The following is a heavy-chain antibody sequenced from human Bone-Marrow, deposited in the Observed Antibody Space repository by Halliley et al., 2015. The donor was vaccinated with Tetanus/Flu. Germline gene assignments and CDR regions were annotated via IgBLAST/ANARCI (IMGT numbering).Heavy chain of an antibody. D-gene: IGHD6-19*01. J-gene: IGHJ6*02. V-gene: IGHV4-34*01. CDR3: ARGHRVSNGWGTYYNYGMDA. CDR2: IIPYGNI. Sequence: LRLSCAASGITFSSYEMHWVRQAPGKGLEWIGEIIPYGNINYNQSLQSRVTISVDTSKNQFSLKLSSVSAADTAVYYCARGHRVSNGWGTYYNYGMDAWGQGTAVSVSS. CDR1: GITFSSYE.